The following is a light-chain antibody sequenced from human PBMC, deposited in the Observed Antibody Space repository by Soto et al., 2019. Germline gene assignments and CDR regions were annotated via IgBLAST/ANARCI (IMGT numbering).Light chain of an antibody. J-gene: IGKJ5*01. CDR2: DAS. CDR1: QSFSSY. CDR3: QQYSNWPIT. Sequence: EIVLTQSPVTLSLSPGERATLSFSSSQSFSSYLACYQQKPGQAPRLLIYDASNRATGTPDRFSGSGSGTDFTLTFSSLEPEDFAVYYCQQYSNWPITFGQGTRLEI. V-gene: IGKV3-11*01.